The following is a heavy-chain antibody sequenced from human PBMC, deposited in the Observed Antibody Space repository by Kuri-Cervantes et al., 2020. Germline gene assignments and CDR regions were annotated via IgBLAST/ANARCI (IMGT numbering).Heavy chain of an antibody. CDR1: GGSISSYD. J-gene: IGHJ4*02. D-gene: IGHD5-18*01. CDR2: INHSGNT. CDR3: ARSPRQGYTYGYRFFDY. Sequence: GSLRLSCIVSGGSISSYDWSWIRQTPGRGLEWIGEINHSGNTNYNPSLKSRLTISVDTSKNQISLKLYSVTAADTAVYYCARSPRQGYTYGYRFFDYWGQGTLVTVSS. V-gene: IGHV4-59*12.